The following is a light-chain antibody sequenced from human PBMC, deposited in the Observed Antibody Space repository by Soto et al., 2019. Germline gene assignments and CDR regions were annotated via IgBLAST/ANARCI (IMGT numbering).Light chain of an antibody. CDR2: RNN. CDR1: SSNIGSNY. CDR3: AAWDDSLSVV. Sequence: QSVLTQPPSASGTPGQRVTISCSGSSSNIGSNYVYWYQQLPGTAPKLLIYRNNQRPSGVPDRFSGSKSGTSASLAISGLQSEDEDDYYCAAWDDSLSVVFGGGTKLTVL. V-gene: IGLV1-47*01. J-gene: IGLJ2*01.